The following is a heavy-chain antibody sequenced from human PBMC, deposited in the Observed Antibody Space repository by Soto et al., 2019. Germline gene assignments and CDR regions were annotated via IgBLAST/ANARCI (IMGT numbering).Heavy chain of an antibody. V-gene: IGHV1-18*01. CDR2: ISAYNGNT. CDR3: ARAIVYYDSSGSWDY. Sequence: ASVKVSCKASGYTFTSYGISWVRQAPGQGLEWMGWISAYNGNTNYAQKLQGRVTMTTDTSTSTAYMELRSLRSDDTAVYYCARAIVYYDSSGSWDYWGQGTLVTVSS. J-gene: IGHJ4*02. CDR1: GYTFTSYG. D-gene: IGHD3-22*01.